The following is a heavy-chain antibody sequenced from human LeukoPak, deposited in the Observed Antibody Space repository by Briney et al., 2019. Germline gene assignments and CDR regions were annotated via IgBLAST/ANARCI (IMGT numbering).Heavy chain of an antibody. Sequence: GGSLRLSCAASGFTFSSYGMHWVRQAPGKGLEWVAVIWYDGSDKYYADSVKGRFTISRDNSKNALYLQMNSLRAEDTTVYYCARNLDYWGQGTLVTVSS. D-gene: IGHD1-14*01. CDR2: IWYDGSDK. CDR1: GFTFSSYG. V-gene: IGHV3-33*01. CDR3: ARNLDY. J-gene: IGHJ4*02.